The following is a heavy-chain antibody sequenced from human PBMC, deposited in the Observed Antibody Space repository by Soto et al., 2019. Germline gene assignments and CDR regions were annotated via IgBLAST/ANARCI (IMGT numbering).Heavy chain of an antibody. Sequence: EVQLVESGGGLVQPGGSLRLSCAASGFTFSSYSMNWVRQAPGKGLEWVSYISSSSSTIYYADSVKGRFAISRDNAKNSLYLQMNSLRAEDTAVYYYARDSGYSYGPPDYWGQGTLVTVSS. CDR3: ARDSGYSYGPPDY. CDR1: GFTFSSYS. D-gene: IGHD5-18*01. J-gene: IGHJ4*02. V-gene: IGHV3-48*01. CDR2: ISSSSSTI.